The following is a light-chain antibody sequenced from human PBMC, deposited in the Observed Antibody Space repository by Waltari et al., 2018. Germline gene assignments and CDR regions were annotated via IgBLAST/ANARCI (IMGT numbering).Light chain of an antibody. CDR3: TSYRSTNTRVI. CDR2: DVS. Sequence: QSALTQPASVSGSPGQSITHSCTGITGEVGGYYYVSWYQQYPGQAPKLLIYDVSHLPSGVSSRFSASKSGNTASLTISGLQTEDEADYYCTSYRSTNTRVIFGGGTKLAVL. CDR1: TGEVGGYYY. J-gene: IGLJ2*01. V-gene: IGLV2-14*03.